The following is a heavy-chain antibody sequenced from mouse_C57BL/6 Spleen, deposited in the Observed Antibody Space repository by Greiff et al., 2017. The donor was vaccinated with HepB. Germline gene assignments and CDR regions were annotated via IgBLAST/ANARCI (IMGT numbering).Heavy chain of an antibody. CDR3: ITTAPFAY. Sequence: VRLQQSGAELVRPGASVKLSCTASGFNIKDDYMHWVKQRPEQGLEWIGWIDPENGDTEYASKFQGKATITADTSSNTAYLQLSSLTSEDTAVYYCITTAPFAYWGQGTLVTVSA. CDR2: IDPENGDT. V-gene: IGHV14-4*01. CDR1: GFNIKDDY. D-gene: IGHD1-2*01. J-gene: IGHJ3*01.